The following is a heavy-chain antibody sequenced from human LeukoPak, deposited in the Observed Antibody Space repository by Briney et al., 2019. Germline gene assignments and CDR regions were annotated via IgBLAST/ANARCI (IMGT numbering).Heavy chain of an antibody. CDR3: ARDIGYCTSANCYGRFNWFDP. J-gene: IGHJ5*02. CDR1: GGSISGYY. D-gene: IGHD2-2*01. CDR2: VYASGGT. V-gene: IGHV4-4*07. Sequence: TSETLSLTCTVSGGSISGYYWSWIRHPAGKGLEWIGRVYASGGTHYNPSVKSRVTMSVDASRNQFSLKLSSVTAADTAVYFFARDIGYCTSANCYGRFNWFDPWGQGTLVTVSS.